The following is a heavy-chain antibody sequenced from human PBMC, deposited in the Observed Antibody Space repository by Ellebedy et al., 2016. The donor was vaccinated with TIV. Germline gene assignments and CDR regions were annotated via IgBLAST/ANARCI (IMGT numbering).Heavy chain of an antibody. CDR2: IWYDGSNK. V-gene: IGHV3-33*01. D-gene: IGHD1-26*01. CDR1: GFTFSSYG. CDR3: AREAISGSYSGFDY. Sequence: GESLKISXAASGFTFSSYGMHWVRQAPGKGLEWVAVIWYDGSNKYYADSVKGRFTISRDNSKNTLYLQMNSLRAEDTAVYYCAREAISGSYSGFDYWGQGTLVTVSS. J-gene: IGHJ4*02.